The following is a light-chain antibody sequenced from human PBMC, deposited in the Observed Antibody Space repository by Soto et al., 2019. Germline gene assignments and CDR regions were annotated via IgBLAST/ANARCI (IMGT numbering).Light chain of an antibody. J-gene: IGLJ1*01. CDR2: DVS. Sequence: QSALTQPASVSGSPGQSITISCTGTSSDVGGYNYVSWYQQHPGKAPKFMIYDVSNRPSGVSNRFSGSKSGNMASLTISALQAEDEADYYCCSYTTSNTRQIVFGTGTKLTVL. CDR1: SSDVGGYNY. CDR3: CSYTTSNTRQIV. V-gene: IGLV2-14*01.